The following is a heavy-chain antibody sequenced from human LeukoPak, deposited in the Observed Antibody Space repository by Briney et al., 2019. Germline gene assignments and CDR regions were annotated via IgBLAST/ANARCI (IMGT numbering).Heavy chain of an antibody. J-gene: IGHJ3*02. CDR3: ASREGGGLRFFDWLFDAFDI. CDR1: GYTFSNYH. Sequence: ASVKVSCKASGYTFSNYHFPWVRQAPGQGLEWMGIINPSGGSTSYAQSFQGRVTMTSDTSTSTVYMELNSLRSEDTAVYYCASREGGGLRFFDWLFDAFDIWGQGTMVTVSS. D-gene: IGHD3-9*01. V-gene: IGHV1-46*01. CDR2: INPSGGST.